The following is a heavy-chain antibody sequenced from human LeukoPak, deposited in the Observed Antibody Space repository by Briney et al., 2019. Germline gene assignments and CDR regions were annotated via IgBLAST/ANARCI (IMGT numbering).Heavy chain of an antibody. CDR2: INPNSGGT. J-gene: IGHJ4*02. CDR3: ARQRVVPAAVSFDY. Sequence: ASVKVSCKASGYTFTGYYMHWVRQAPGQGLEWMGWINPNSGGTNYAQKFQGRVTMTTDTSTSTAYMELRSLRSDDTAVYYCARQRVVPAAVSFDYWGQGTLVTVSS. D-gene: IGHD2-2*01. V-gene: IGHV1-2*02. CDR1: GYTFTGYY.